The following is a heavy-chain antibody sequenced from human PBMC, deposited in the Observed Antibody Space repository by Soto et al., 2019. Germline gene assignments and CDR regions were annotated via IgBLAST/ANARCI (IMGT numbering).Heavy chain of an antibody. Sequence: ASVKVSCKASGYTFTGYFIHWVLQAPGQGLEWMGWINPNSGATKYAQKFQGRVTMTRDTSIRTAYMELSSLSSDDTAVYYCARGGGTTLAPLPWGQGTPVTVSS. CDR3: ARGGGTTLAPLP. J-gene: IGHJ5*02. CDR2: INPNSGAT. D-gene: IGHD3-16*01. V-gene: IGHV1-2*02. CDR1: GYTFTGYF.